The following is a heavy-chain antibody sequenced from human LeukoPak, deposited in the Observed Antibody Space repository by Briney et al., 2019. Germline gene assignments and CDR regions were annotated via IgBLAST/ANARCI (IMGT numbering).Heavy chain of an antibody. J-gene: IGHJ4*02. Sequence: PGGSLRLSCAASGFTFSNYSMNWVRQAPGKGLEWVSSISSSSRYIYYADSVKGRFTISRDNAKNSLYLQMNSLRAEDTAVYYCAKRHDYVWGSYHPRAYYFDYWGQGTLVTVSS. CDR1: GFTFSNYS. CDR3: AKRHDYVWGSYHPRAYYFDY. V-gene: IGHV3-21*04. CDR2: ISSSSRYI. D-gene: IGHD3-16*02.